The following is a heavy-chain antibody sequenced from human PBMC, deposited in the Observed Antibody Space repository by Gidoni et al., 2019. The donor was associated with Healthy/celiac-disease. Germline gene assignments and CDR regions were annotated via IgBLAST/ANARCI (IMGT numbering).Heavy chain of an antibody. V-gene: IGHV2-5*01. CDR1: GFSLSTSGVG. Sequence: QITLKESGPTLVKPTQTLTLTCTFSGFSLSTSGVGVGWIRQPPGKALEWLALIYWNDDKRYSPSLKSRLTITKDTSENQVVLTMTNMDPVDTATYYCAHFLSWEELLQFSYWGQGTLVTVSS. CDR3: AHFLSWEELLQFSY. D-gene: IGHD1-26*01. CDR2: IYWNDDK. J-gene: IGHJ4*02.